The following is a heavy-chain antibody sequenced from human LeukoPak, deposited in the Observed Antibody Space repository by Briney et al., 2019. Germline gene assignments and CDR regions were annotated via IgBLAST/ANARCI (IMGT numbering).Heavy chain of an antibody. J-gene: IGHJ4*02. Sequence: ASVKVSCKASGYTFTGYYMHWVRQAPGQGLEWMGWMNPNSGNTGYAQKFQGRVTMTRNTSISTAYMELSSLRSEDTAVYYCARGLRWLPPDYWGQGTLVTVSS. V-gene: IGHV1-8*02. D-gene: IGHD5-24*01. CDR1: GYTFTGYY. CDR3: ARGLRWLPPDY. CDR2: MNPNSGNT.